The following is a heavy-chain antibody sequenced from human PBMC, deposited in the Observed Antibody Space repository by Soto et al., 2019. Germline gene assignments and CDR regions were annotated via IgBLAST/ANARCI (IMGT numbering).Heavy chain of an antibody. D-gene: IGHD4-17*01. Sequence: QVQRVQSGAEVKKPGASVKVSWKASGYSFTSYGSSWVRQAPGQGLEWMGWISAYNGNTNYAQKLQGRVTMTTDTSTSTAYMELRSLRSDDTAVYYCARDWETTVTTQPDYWGQGTLVTVSS. CDR2: ISAYNGNT. CDR3: ARDWETTVTTQPDY. V-gene: IGHV1-18*01. J-gene: IGHJ4*02. CDR1: GYSFTSYG.